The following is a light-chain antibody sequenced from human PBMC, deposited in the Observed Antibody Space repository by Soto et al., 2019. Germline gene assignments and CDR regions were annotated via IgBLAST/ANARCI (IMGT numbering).Light chain of an antibody. CDR1: QTISSW. CDR3: KQYYSYPRT. Sequence: DIQMTQSPSTLSGSVGDRVTITCRASQTISSWLAWYQQKPGKAPKLLIYKASTLKSGVPSRFSGSGSGTDFTLTIRCLQSEDFATYYCKQYYSYPRTFGQGTKVDIK. J-gene: IGKJ1*01. V-gene: IGKV1-5*03. CDR2: KAS.